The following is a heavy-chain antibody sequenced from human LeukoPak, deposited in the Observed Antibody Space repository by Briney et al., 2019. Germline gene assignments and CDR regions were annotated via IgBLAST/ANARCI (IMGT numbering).Heavy chain of an antibody. J-gene: IGHJ4*02. Sequence: GGSLRLSCAASGFTCNAWMTWVRQAPGKGLEWVGRIKRKTDGGTADYAAPVKGRFTISRDDSKNTLYLQMNSLKTEDTAVYFCSTDLGGYEGYFFDYWGQGTLVTVSS. V-gene: IGHV3-15*01. CDR3: STDLGGYEGYFFDY. CDR1: GFTCNAW. CDR2: IKRKTDGGTA. D-gene: IGHD5-12*01.